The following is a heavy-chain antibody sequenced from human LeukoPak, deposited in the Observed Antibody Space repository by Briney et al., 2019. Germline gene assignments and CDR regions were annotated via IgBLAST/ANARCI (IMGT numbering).Heavy chain of an antibody. V-gene: IGHV3-21*01. CDR2: ISSSSSYI. J-gene: IGHJ4*02. Sequence: GGSLRLSCAASGFPFSSYSMNWVRQAPGKGLEWVSSISSSSSYIYYADSVKGRFTISRDNPNNSLDLQMNSLRVEDMAVYYCARERGAGLSSSWVDYWGQGTLVTVSS. CDR1: GFPFSSYS. CDR3: ARERGAGLSSSWVDY. D-gene: IGHD6-13*01.